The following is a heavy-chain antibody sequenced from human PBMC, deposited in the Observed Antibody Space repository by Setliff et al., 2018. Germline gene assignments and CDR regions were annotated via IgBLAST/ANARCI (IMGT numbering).Heavy chain of an antibody. CDR1: GFTFSSDP. J-gene: IGHJ4*02. Sequence: GGSLRLSCAASGFTFSSDPMNWIRQAPGKGLEWVTYISSGGTRTYYADCVKGRFTISRDNAKNSLYLEMASLRAQDTAVYYCARANDYGDSFDYWGRGTLVTVSS. V-gene: IGHV3-48*03. CDR3: ARANDYGDSFDY. D-gene: IGHD4-17*01. CDR2: ISSGGTRT.